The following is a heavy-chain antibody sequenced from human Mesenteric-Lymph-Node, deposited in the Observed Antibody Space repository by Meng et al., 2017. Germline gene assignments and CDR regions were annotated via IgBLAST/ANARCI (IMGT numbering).Heavy chain of an antibody. CDR3: ARDQRRAAGDAFDI. Sequence: GESLKISCAASGFTFSSYAMHWVRQAPGKGLEWVAVISYDGSNKYYADSVKGRFTISRDNAKNTLYLQMNSLRAEDTALYYCARDQRRAAGDAFDIWGQGTMVTVSS. D-gene: IGHD2-2*01. CDR1: GFTFSSYA. CDR2: ISYDGSNK. V-gene: IGHV3-30*01. J-gene: IGHJ3*02.